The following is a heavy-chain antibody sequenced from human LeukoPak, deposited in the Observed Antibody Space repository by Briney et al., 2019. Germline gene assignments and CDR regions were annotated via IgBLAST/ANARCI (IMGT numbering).Heavy chain of an antibody. CDR3: ARGLYHSNGYYSYCFDY. D-gene: IGHD3-22*01. Sequence: GESLKISCKGSGYSFTSYWIGWVRQMPGKGLEWMGIIYPGDSDTRYSPSFQGQVTISADKSISTAYLQWSSLKASDTALYYCARGLYHSNGYYSYCFDYWGQGTLVTVSS. J-gene: IGHJ4*02. CDR1: GYSFTSYW. CDR2: IYPGDSDT. V-gene: IGHV5-51*01.